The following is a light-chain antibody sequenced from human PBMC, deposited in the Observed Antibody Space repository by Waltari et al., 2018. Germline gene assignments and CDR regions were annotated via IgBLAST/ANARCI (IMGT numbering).Light chain of an antibody. CDR3: QHYVRLPVT. J-gene: IGKJ1*01. CDR2: GAS. Sequence: DIVLTTSQGTPSLSTRERATLACRASQSVGRSLAWYQQNPGQAPRLLIYGASNSANGIPDRFSGSGSGTDFSLTISILEPEDFAVYYCQHYVRLPVTFGQGTRVEIK. CDR1: QSVGRS. V-gene: IGKV3-20*01.